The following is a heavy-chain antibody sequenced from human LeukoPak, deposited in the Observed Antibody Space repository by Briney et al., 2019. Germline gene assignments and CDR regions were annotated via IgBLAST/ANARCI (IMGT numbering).Heavy chain of an antibody. V-gene: IGHV4-30-4*01. D-gene: IGHD2-21*02. CDR2: IYYSGST. Sequence: PSETLSLTCTVSGGSISSGDYCWSWIRQPPGKGLEWIGYIYYSGSTYYNPSLKSRVTISVDTSKNQFSLKLSSVTAADTAVYYCARGAYCGGDCYSWFDPWGQGTLVTVSS. CDR1: GGSISSGDYC. CDR3: ARGAYCGGDCYSWFDP. J-gene: IGHJ5*02.